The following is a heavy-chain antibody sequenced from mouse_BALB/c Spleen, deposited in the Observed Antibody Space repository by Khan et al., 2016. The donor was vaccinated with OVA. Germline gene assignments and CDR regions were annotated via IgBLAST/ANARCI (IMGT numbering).Heavy chain of an antibody. Sequence: EVQLQQSGPELVKPGASVRMSCKTSGYTFTEYTLHWVKQSHGKSLEWIGVIDPKNGVTSYNQKFKGKATLTVDKSSSTAYMEFRSLTSEDSAVYYCARDAGLCWGQGTSVTVSS. D-gene: IGHD3-3*01. V-gene: IGHV1-18*01. CDR3: ARDAGLC. J-gene: IGHJ4*01. CDR1: GYTFTEYT. CDR2: IDPKNGVT.